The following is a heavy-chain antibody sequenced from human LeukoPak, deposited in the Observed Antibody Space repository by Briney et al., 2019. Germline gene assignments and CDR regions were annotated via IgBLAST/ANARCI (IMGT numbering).Heavy chain of an antibody. CDR1: GGSVSGSS. CDR3: ARRPHCSGASCYSGYRMDV. V-gene: IGHV4-59*08. J-gene: IGHJ6*02. CDR2: ISYSDGT. Sequence: PSETLSLTCTVSGGSVSGSSWSWIRQPPGKGLEWIGRISYSDGTNYNPSLKSRVTMSVDTSKNQFSLKLSSVTAADTAVYYCARRPHCSGASCYSGYRMDVWGRGTTVTVSS. D-gene: IGHD2-15*01.